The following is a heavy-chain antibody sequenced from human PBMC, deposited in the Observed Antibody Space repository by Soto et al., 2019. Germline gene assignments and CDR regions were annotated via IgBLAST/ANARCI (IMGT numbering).Heavy chain of an antibody. J-gene: IGHJ6*02. Sequence: GESLKISCAASGFTFSSYAMSWVRQAPGKGLEWVSAISGSGGSTYYADSVKGRFTISRDNSKNTLYLQMNSLRAEDTAVYYCAKGTYSSGGSCYLFSAGCYYYYGMDVWGQGTTVTVSS. D-gene: IGHD2-15*01. CDR1: GFTFSSYA. V-gene: IGHV3-23*01. CDR2: ISGSGGST. CDR3: AKGTYSSGGSCYLFSAGCYYYYGMDV.